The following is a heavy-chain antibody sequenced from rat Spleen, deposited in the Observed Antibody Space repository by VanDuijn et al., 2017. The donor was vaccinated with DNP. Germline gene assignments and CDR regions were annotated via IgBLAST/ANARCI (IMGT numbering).Heavy chain of an antibody. D-gene: IGHD1-3*01. CDR1: GFSLTNYH. CDR2: ISSGGST. V-gene: IGHV2S12*01. J-gene: IGHJ3*01. CDR3: ASPNYGSYSGFAY. Sequence: QVQLKESGPGLVQPSQALSLTCTVSGFSLTNYHVYWVRQSPGKGLEWIAAISSGGSTYYNSALKSRLSISRDTSKSQVFLKMNSLQTEDTAMYFCASPNYGSYSGFAYWGQGTLVTVSS.